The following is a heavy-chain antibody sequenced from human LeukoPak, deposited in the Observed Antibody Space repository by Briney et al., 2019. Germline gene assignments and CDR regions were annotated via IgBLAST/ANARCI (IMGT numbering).Heavy chain of an antibody. CDR2: ISGSGDNT. CDR3: AKELSGVVPAAFDY. V-gene: IGHV3-23*01. D-gene: IGHD2-2*01. J-gene: IGHJ4*02. Sequence: GGSLRLSCAASGFTFSSYAMSWVRQPPGKGLEWVSGISGSGDNTYYADSVKGRFTISRDNSKKTLYLHLNSLRVEDAAVYYCAKELSGVVPAAFDYWGQGTLVTVSS. CDR1: GFTFSSYA.